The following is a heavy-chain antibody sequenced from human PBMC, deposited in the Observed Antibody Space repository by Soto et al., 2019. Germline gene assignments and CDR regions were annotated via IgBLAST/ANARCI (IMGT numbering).Heavy chain of an antibody. V-gene: IGHV1-18*01. Sequence: ASVKVSCKASGYTFTTYGISWVRQAPWQVLEWMGWISAYNGNKNYAQKVQGRVTMTTDTYTSTAYMELRSLRSDDTAVYYCARDYSSSWYRWLNPWGQGTMVTVSS. CDR1: GYTFTTYG. CDR3: ARDYSSSWYRWLNP. J-gene: IGHJ5*02. D-gene: IGHD6-13*01. CDR2: ISAYNGNK.